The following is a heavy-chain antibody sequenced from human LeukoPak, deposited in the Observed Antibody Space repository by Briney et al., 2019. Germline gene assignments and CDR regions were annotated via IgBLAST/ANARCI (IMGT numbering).Heavy chain of an antibody. J-gene: IGHJ4*02. CDR2: INHSGST. Sequence: SETLSLTCAVYGGSFSDYYWSWIRQPPGKGLEWIGEINHSGSTNYNPSLKSRVTISVDTSKNQFSLKLSSVTAADTAVYYCARAGRDGYNFGYWGQGTLVTVSS. D-gene: IGHD5-24*01. CDR1: GGSFSDYY. V-gene: IGHV4-34*01. CDR3: ARAGRDGYNFGY.